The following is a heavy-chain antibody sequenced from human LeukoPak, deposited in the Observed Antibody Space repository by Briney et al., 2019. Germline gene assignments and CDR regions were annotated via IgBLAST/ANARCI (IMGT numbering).Heavy chain of an antibody. CDR1: GGSISSGGYS. V-gene: IGHV4-30-2*01. CDR2: IYHSGST. J-gene: IGHJ4*02. CDR3: ARILWYGDYENFDY. D-gene: IGHD4-17*01. Sequence: SETLSLTCAVSGGSISSGGYSWSWIRQPPGKGLEWIGYIYHSGSTYYNPSLKSRVTISVDRSKNQFSLKLSSVTAADAAVYHCARILWYGDYENFDYWGQGTLVTVSS.